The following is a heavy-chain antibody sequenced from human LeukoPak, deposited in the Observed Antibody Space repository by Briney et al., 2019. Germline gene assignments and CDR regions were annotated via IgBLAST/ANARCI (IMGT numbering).Heavy chain of an antibody. J-gene: IGHJ4*02. CDR3: TRWDCTTTGCYPFDY. Sequence: PGRSLRLSCAASGFTFSGSAIHWVRQASGKGLEWFGRIRDKANSYATAYIASVKGRFTISRDDSKNTAYLQMSSLKTEDTAVYYCTRWDCTTTGCYPFDYWGQGTLVTVSS. V-gene: IGHV3-73*01. CDR2: IRDKANSYAT. CDR1: GFTFSGSA. D-gene: IGHD2-2*01.